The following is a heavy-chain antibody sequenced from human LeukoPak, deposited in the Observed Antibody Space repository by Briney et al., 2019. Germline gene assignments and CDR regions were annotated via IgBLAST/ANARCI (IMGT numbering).Heavy chain of an antibody. CDR2: ISGSGGST. V-gene: IGHV3-23*01. CDR3: AKXLDSVGYGXGXYYXYYYYYYGMDV. D-gene: IGHD3-10*01. J-gene: IGHJ6*02. CDR1: GFTFSSYA. Sequence: HSGGSLRLSCAASGFTFSSYAMSWVRQAPGKGLEWVSAISGSGGSTYYADSVKGRFTISRDNSKNTLYLQMNSLRAEDTAVYYCAKXLDSVGYGXGXYYXYYYYYYGMDVWGQGTTVTVSS.